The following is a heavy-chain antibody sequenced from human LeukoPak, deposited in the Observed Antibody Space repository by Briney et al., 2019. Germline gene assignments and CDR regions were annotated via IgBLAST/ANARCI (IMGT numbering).Heavy chain of an antibody. CDR2: IKSKTDGGAI. CDR1: GFTFSNAW. CDR3: TARVIEAGGVENY. Sequence: PGGSLRLSCAASGFTFSNAWMSWVRQAPGKGLEWVGRIKSKTDGGAINYAAPVKGRFSMSRDDSRNTLCLQMNSLKTEDTGVYYCTARVIEAGGVENYWGQGTLVTVSS. D-gene: IGHD6-13*01. J-gene: IGHJ4*02. V-gene: IGHV3-15*01.